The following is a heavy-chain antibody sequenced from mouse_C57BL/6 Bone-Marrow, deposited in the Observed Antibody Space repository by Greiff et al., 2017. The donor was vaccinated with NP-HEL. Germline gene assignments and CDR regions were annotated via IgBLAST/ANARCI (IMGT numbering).Heavy chain of an antibody. CDR1: GFTFSDYY. D-gene: IGHD2-4*01. V-gene: IGHV5-12*01. Sequence: EVMLVESGGGLVQPGGSLKLSCAASGFTFSDYYMYWVRQTPEKRLEWVAYISNGGGSTYYPDTVKGRFTISRDNAKNTLYPQMSRLKSEDTAMYYCARHEGGYDYDSAWFAYWGQGTLVTVSA. CDR3: ARHEGGYDYDSAWFAY. CDR2: ISNGGGST. J-gene: IGHJ3*01.